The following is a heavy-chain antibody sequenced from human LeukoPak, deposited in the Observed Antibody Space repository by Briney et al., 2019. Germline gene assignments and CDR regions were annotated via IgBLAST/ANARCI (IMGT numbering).Heavy chain of an antibody. CDR3: ARDPALGYTSGWYNWFDP. CDR2: ISAYNGNT. J-gene: IGHJ5*02. Sequence: ASVKVSCKVSGYTFTSYGISWVRQAPGQGLEWMGWISAYNGNTNYAQKLQGRVTMTTDTSTSTAYMELRSLRSDDTAVYYCARDPALGYTSGWYNWFDPWGQGTLVTVSS. V-gene: IGHV1-18*01. D-gene: IGHD6-19*01. CDR1: GYTFTSYG.